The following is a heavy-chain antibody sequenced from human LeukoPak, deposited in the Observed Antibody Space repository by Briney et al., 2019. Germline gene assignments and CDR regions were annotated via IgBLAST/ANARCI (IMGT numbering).Heavy chain of an antibody. J-gene: IGHJ3*02. V-gene: IGHV3-21*01. D-gene: IGHD3-3*01. CDR3: AREGPQYYDFWSGSGGAFDI. CDR2: ITSTSKYI. CDR1: GFTFNSYT. Sequence: GGSLRLSCAASGFTFNSYTMNWVRQAPGKGLEWISSITSTSKYIYYADSVKGRFTISRDNAKNSLYLQMNSLRAEDTAVYYCAREGPQYYDFWSGSGGAFDIWGQGTMVTVSS.